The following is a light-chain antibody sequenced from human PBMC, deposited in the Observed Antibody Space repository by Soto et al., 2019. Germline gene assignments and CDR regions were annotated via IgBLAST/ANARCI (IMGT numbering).Light chain of an antibody. CDR2: DVS. V-gene: IGLV2-14*03. CDR1: SSDVGGYEY. J-gene: IGLJ1*01. CDR3: SSYTSSSIYV. Sequence: QSVLAQPASVSGSPGQSITISCTGTSSDVGGYEYVSWYQQHPGKAPKLLIFDVSNRPSGVSDRFSGSKSGSTASLTISGLQAEDEAEYHCSSYTSSSIYVFGTGTKVTVL.